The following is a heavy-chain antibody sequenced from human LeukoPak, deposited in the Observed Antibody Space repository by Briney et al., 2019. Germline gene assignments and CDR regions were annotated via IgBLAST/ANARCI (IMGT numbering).Heavy chain of an antibody. CDR1: GGSISSSSYY. Sequence: KSSETLSLTCTVSGGSISSSSYYWGWIRQPPGKGLEWIGSIYYSGSTYYNPSLESRVTISVDTSKNQFSLKVSSVTAADTAVYYCARLGALCQQCGGNRVFDYWGQGAPVTVSS. D-gene: IGHD4-23*01. CDR3: ARLGALCQQCGGNRVFDY. J-gene: IGHJ4*02. V-gene: IGHV4-39*01. CDR2: IYYSGST.